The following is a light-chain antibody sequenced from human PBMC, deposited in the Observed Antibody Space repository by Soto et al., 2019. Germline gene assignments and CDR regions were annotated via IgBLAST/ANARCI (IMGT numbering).Light chain of an antibody. Sequence: DIQMTQSPSSLTASVGHRVTITCRPSQTISSYLNWYRQRPGKAPKLLIYAASTLQSGVPSRFSGSGSGTDFTLTINSLQPEDFATYYCQQLNSYPLTFGGGTKVDI. V-gene: IGKV1-39*01. CDR1: QTISSY. J-gene: IGKJ4*01. CDR3: QQLNSYPLT. CDR2: AAS.